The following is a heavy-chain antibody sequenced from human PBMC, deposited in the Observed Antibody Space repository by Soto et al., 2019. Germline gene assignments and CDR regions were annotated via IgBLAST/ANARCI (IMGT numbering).Heavy chain of an antibody. D-gene: IGHD2-2*01. CDR3: AKKEGQLVPAAICHYYYYGMDV. CDR1: GFTFSIYA. V-gene: IGHV3-23*01. Sequence: GGSLRLSCAASGFTFSIYAMSWVRQAPGKGLEWVSAISGSGGSTYYADSVKGRFTISRDNSKNTLYLQMNSLRAEDTAVYYCAKKEGQLVPAAICHYYYYGMDVWGQGTTVTVSS. CDR2: ISGSGGST. J-gene: IGHJ6*02.